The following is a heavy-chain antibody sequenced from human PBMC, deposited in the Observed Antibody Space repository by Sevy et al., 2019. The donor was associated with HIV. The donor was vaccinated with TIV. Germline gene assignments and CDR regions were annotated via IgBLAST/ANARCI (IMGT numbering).Heavy chain of an antibody. V-gene: IGHV3-33*08. J-gene: IGHJ5*02. Sequence: GGSLRLSCEASGFPFTNHGVRWVRQAPGKGLAGVALMWFDGSNKYYADSVKGRFTVSTDDSKNTLYLQMNSLRADDTAIYYCARDREFYDHGEYGPTSAPDLWGQGTLVTVSS. CDR3: ARDREFYDHGEYGPTSAPDL. D-gene: IGHD4-17*01. CDR2: MWFDGSNK. CDR1: GFPFTNHG.